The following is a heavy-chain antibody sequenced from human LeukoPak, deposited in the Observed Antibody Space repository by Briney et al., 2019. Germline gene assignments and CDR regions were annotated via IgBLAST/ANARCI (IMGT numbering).Heavy chain of an antibody. CDR3: ARNTYYYDSSGNNWFDP. V-gene: IGHV2-70*11. D-gene: IGHD3-22*01. J-gene: IGHJ5*02. CDR2: IDWDDDK. Sequence: SGPALVKPTQTLTLTCTFSGFSLSTSGMCVSWIRRPPGKALEWLARIDWDDDKYYSTSLKTRLTISKDTSKNQVVLTMTNMDPVDTATYYRARNTYYYDSSGNNWFDPWGQGTLVTVSS. CDR1: GFSLSTSGMC.